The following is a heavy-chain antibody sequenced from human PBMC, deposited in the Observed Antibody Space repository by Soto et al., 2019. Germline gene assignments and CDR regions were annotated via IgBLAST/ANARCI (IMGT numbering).Heavy chain of an antibody. D-gene: IGHD3-22*01. Sequence: GGSLRLSCAASGFTFTSYTMNWVRQAPGKGLEWVSSIGSSSNYIYYADSVKGRFTISRDNAKNSLYLQINSLRAEDTAVYYCARELNYYDSSGYHSTEGAHWGQGTLVTVSS. CDR3: ARELNYYDSSGYHSTEGAH. J-gene: IGHJ4*02. CDR1: GFTFTSYT. V-gene: IGHV3-21*01. CDR2: IGSSSNYI.